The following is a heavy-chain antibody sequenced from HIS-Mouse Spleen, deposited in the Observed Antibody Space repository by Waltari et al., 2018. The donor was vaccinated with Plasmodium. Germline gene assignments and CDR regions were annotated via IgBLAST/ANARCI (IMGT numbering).Heavy chain of an antibody. V-gene: IGHV4-39*07. CDR3: ASLLGRHY. CDR1: GGSISSSSYY. CDR2: IDYGGGA. D-gene: IGHD7-27*01. Sequence: QLQLQESGPGLVKPSETLSLTCTVSGGSISSSSYYWGWIRQPPRKGLEWIGIIDYGGGAYYNPSLKGRVDISVDTSKNQFSLKLGSVTAADTAVYYCASLLGRHYWGQGTLVTVAS. J-gene: IGHJ4*02.